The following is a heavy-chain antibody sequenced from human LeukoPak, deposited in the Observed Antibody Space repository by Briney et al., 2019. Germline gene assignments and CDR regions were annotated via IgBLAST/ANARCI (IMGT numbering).Heavy chain of an antibody. V-gene: IGHV3-21*01. CDR3: LLQMTYGELSDPDF. CDR1: GLTLSSLA. CDR2: SGTRSGTK. J-gene: IGHJ4*02. Sequence: GGSLRLSCAASGLTLSSLAMPWVRQAPGKGLEWVSSSGTRSGTKYYADSVMGRFTISRDSAMNSVSLQINSLRAEDTAVYYCLLQMTYGELSDPDFRGQGTLVTVSS. D-gene: IGHD3-16*02.